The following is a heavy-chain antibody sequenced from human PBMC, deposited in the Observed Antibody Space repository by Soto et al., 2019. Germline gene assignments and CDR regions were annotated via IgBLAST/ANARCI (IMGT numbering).Heavy chain of an antibody. Sequence: SETLSLTCTVSGGSISSGGYYWSWIRQHPGKGLEWIGYIYYSGSTYYNPSLKSGVTISVDTSKNQFSLKLSSVTAADTAVYYCARNLKWLVFDYWGQGTLVTVSS. V-gene: IGHV4-31*03. D-gene: IGHD6-19*01. J-gene: IGHJ4*02. CDR3: ARNLKWLVFDY. CDR2: IYYSGST. CDR1: GGSISSGGYY.